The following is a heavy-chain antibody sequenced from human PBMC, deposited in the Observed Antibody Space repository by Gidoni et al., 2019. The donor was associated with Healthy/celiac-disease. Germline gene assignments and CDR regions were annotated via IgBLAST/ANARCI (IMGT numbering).Heavy chain of an antibody. D-gene: IGHD3-22*01. J-gene: IGHJ4*02. CDR1: GGTFSSYA. CDR2: IITICGKA. V-gene: IGHV1-69*01. Sequence: QVQLVQPGAEVKKPGSSVKFSCKASGGTFSSYAISWVRQAPGHGLEWMGGIITICGKANYAKKVQGRVTITADESTSTAYMELSSLRSEDTAVYYCVREGRVYDSSANPWDYWGQGTLVTVSS. CDR3: VREGRVYDSSANPWDY.